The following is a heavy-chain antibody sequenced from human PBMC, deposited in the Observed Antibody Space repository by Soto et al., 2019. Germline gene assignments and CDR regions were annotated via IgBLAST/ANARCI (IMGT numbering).Heavy chain of an antibody. CDR1: GGSVTNSSYY. CDR3: VSQRITVPTHAYFDY. J-gene: IGHJ4*02. V-gene: IGHV4-39*01. CDR2: VYYRGRS. D-gene: IGHD3-16*01. Sequence: SETLSLTCTVSGGSVTNSSYYWGWIRQSPGKGLEWIGSVYYRGRSYSKSSVKSRVTISVDTSKNRFSLSLNSVTASDTAVYFCVSQRITVPTHAYFDYWGPGALVTVSS.